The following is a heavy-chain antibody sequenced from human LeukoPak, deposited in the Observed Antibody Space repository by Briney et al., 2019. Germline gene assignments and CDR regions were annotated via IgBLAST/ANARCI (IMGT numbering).Heavy chain of an antibody. V-gene: IGHV3-11*06. D-gene: IGHD3-9*01. Sequence: PGGSLRLSCAASGFTFSDYYMSWIRQAPGKGLEWVSYISSSSSYTNYADSVKGRFTISRDNAKNSLYLQMNSLRAEDTAVYYCARRYFDWLLSGLDYFDYWGQGTLVTVPS. CDR1: GFTFSDYY. CDR2: ISSSSSYT. CDR3: ARRYFDWLLSGLDYFDY. J-gene: IGHJ4*02.